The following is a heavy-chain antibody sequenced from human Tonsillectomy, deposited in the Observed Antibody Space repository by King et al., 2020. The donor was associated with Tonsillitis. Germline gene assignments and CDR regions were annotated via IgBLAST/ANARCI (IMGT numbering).Heavy chain of an antibody. Sequence: VQLVESGGGLVKPGGSLRLSCAASGFTFSNAWMSWVRQAPGKGLEWVGRIKSKTDGGTTDYAAPVKGRFTISRDDSKNTLYLRMNSLKTEDTAVYYCTTLLHDYGDYGGVDYWGQGTLVTVSS. D-gene: IGHD4-17*01. J-gene: IGHJ4*02. V-gene: IGHV3-15*01. CDR3: TTLLHDYGDYGGVDY. CDR1: GFTFSNAW. CDR2: IKSKTDGGTT.